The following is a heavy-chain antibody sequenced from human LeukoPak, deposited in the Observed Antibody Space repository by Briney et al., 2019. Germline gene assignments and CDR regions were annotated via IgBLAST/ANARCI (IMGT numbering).Heavy chain of an antibody. J-gene: IGHJ4*02. D-gene: IGHD1-26*01. Sequence: SETLSLTCTVSGGSISSSSYYWGWIRQPPGKGLEWIGSIYYSGSTYHNPSLKSRVTISVDTSKNQFSLKLSSVTAADTAVYYCARPDSGSYYGLFDYWAREPWSPSPQ. CDR1: GGSISSSSYY. V-gene: IGHV4-39*01. CDR2: IYYSGST. CDR3: ARPDSGSYYGLFDY.